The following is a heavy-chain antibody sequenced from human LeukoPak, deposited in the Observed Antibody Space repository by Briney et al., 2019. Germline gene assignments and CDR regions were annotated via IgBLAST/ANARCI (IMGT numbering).Heavy chain of an antibody. Sequence: PSETLSLTCAVYGGSLSGYYWSWIRQPPGKGLEWIGEINHSGSTNYNPSLKSRVTISVDTSKNQFSLKLTSVTAADTAVYYCARAANWFDPWGQGTLVTVSS. CDR2: INHSGST. V-gene: IGHV4-34*01. CDR3: ARAANWFDP. CDR1: GGSLSGYY. J-gene: IGHJ5*02. D-gene: IGHD6-25*01.